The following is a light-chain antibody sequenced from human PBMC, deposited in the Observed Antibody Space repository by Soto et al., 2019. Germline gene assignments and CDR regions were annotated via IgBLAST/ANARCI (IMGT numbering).Light chain of an antibody. V-gene: IGKV1-5*01. CDR3: QQYNSFSKT. Sequence: DIQMTQSPSTLSEFVGDTVTITCRASQGVSGWVAWYQQKPGNAPKLLIYDASTLAAGAPSRFSGSGSGTIYTLTISSLQPDEFATYYCQQYNSFSKTFGQGTNVEVK. J-gene: IGKJ1*01. CDR1: QGVSGW. CDR2: DAS.